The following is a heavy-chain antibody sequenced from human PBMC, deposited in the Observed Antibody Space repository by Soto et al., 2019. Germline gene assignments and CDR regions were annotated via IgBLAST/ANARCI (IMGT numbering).Heavy chain of an antibody. CDR3: ARDDPSGDYGVHWYFDL. V-gene: IGHV1-69*08. CDR1: GGTFSSYT. CDR2: IIPILGIA. Sequence: QVQLVQSGAEVKKPGSSVKVSCKASGGTFSSYTISWVRQAPGQGLEWMGRIIPILGIANYAQKFQGRVTITADKSTSTAYMELRSLRSEDTAVYYCARDDPSGDYGVHWYFDLWGRGTLVTVSS. J-gene: IGHJ2*01. D-gene: IGHD4-17*01.